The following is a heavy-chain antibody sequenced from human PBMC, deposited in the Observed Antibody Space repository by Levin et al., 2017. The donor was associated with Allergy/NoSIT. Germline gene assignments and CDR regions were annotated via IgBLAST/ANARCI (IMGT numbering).Heavy chain of an antibody. J-gene: IGHJ4*02. CDR2: ISDSGGST. D-gene: IGHD2-15*01. CDR3: AKGNGGSCYSACDF. V-gene: IGHV3-23*01. Sequence: ETLSLTCAASGFTFSRYAMSWVRQAPGKGLEWVSVISDSGGSTYYADSVKGRFAISRDNSKYTLYLQMNSLRAEDTAVYYCAKGNGGSCYSACDFWGQGTLVTVSS. CDR1: GFTFSRYA.